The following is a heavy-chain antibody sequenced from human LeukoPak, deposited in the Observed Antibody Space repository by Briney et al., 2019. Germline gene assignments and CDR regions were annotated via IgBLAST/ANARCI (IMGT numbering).Heavy chain of an antibody. CDR3: ARWIFPGIAAAVDY. Sequence: PGGSVRLSCAASGFTFSSYGMQWVRQAPGKGREWEAGIWYDGSNKYYADSVKGRFTICRDNSKNTLYLQMNSLRAEDTAVYYCARWIFPGIAAAVDYWGQGTLVTVSS. D-gene: IGHD6-13*01. J-gene: IGHJ4*02. V-gene: IGHV3-33*01. CDR1: GFTFSSYG. CDR2: IWYDGSNK.